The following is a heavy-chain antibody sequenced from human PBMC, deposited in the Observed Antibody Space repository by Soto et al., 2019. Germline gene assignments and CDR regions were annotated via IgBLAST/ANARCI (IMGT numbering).Heavy chain of an antibody. D-gene: IGHD2-15*01. J-gene: IGHJ5*02. Sequence: QMQLVESGGGVVQPGTSLRLSCVGSGFTFTSYAIHWVRQTPGKGLEWLAVIWYDGITKFHTASVKGRFAISRDNSNNTVYLQRISLRDEDTALYHCARAKSPYDCSGETCYSGIHTWGQGTLVTVSS. V-gene: IGHV3-33*01. CDR1: GFTFTSYA. CDR2: IWYDGITK. CDR3: ARAKSPYDCSGETCYSGIHT.